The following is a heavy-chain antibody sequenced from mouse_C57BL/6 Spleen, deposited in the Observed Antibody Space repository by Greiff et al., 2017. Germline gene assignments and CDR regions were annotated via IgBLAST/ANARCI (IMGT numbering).Heavy chain of an antibody. J-gene: IGHJ2*01. CDR3: AGSNYGPHYFDY. V-gene: IGHV1-42*01. D-gene: IGHD2-5*01. Sequence: VQLQQSGPELVKPGASVKISCKASGYSFTGYYMNWVKQSPEKSLEWIGEINPSTGGTTYNQKFKAKATLTVDKSSSTAYMQLKSLTSEDSAVYYCAGSNYGPHYFDYWGQGTTLTVSS. CDR1: GYSFTGYY. CDR2: INPSTGGT.